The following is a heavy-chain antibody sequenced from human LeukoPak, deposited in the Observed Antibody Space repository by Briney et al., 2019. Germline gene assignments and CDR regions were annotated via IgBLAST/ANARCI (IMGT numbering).Heavy chain of an antibody. CDR3: ARDRGYSYGYYPDTFDY. Sequence: SETLSLTCTVSGGSISSCNYYWGWVRQPPGEGLGWVGGFYYSGSTYYNPSLKSRVTILVDTSKNQFSLKLSSVTAADTAVYFCARDRGYSYGYYPDTFDYWGQGTLATVSS. V-gene: IGHV4-39*07. J-gene: IGHJ4*02. CDR2: FYYSGST. CDR1: GGSISSCNYY. D-gene: IGHD5-18*01.